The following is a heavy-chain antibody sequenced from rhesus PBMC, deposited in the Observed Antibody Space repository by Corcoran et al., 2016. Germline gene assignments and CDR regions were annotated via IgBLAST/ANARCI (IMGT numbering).Heavy chain of an antibody. D-gene: IGHD6-31*01. CDR3: AREGGSSGWYN. CDR1: CGSLSRNS. Sequence: QVQLQESGPGLVKPLEPLSLTCAVSCGSLSRNSWSWNRQPPGKGLEWIGYIYGSGSSTNYNPPLKSRVTLSVDTSKNQFSLKLSSVTAADTAVYYWAREGGSSGWYNWGQGVLVTVSS. J-gene: IGHJ4*01. CDR2: IYGSGSST. V-gene: IGHV4S11*01.